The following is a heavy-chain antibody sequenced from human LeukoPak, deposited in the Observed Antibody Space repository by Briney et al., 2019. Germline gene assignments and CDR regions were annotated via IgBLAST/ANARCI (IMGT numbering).Heavy chain of an antibody. J-gene: IGHJ6*02. CDR1: GFSLSNDW. D-gene: IGHD3-10*01. V-gene: IGHV3-7*01. Sequence: GGSLRLSCAASGFSLSNDWMSWVRQAPGKGLEWVANINQDGSDKYYVDSVMGRFTISKDNAKNSVYLQMNSLRPEDTAIYYCAWYGVTHGLDVWGQGTTVTVSS. CDR2: INQDGSDK. CDR3: AWYGVTHGLDV.